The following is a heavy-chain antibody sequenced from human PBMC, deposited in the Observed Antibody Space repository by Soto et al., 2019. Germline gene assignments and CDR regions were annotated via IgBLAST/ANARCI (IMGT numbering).Heavy chain of an antibody. Sequence: EVQLVESGGGLVQPGGSLRLSCAASGFTFSSFWMSWVRQAPGKGLEWVANIIQDGRDKYYVDSVKGRFTISRDNAKNSLYLQMNSLRVEDPAVYYCTTELGFGDRGDYWGQGTLVTVSS. CDR2: IIQDGRDK. CDR3: TTELGFGDRGDY. D-gene: IGHD3-10*01. J-gene: IGHJ4*02. V-gene: IGHV3-7*04. CDR1: GFTFSSFW.